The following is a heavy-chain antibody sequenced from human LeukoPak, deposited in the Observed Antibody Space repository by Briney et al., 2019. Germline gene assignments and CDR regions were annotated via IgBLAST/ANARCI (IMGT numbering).Heavy chain of an antibody. CDR3: ASGRGRYSSSPC. CDR1: GFTFSSYA. J-gene: IGHJ4*02. Sequence: GGSLRLSCAASGFTFSSYAMHWVRQAPGKGLEWVAVISYDGSNKYYADSVKGRFTISRDNSKNTLYLQMSSLRAEDTAVYYCASGRGRYSSSPCWGQGTLVTVSS. D-gene: IGHD6-13*01. CDR2: ISYDGSNK. V-gene: IGHV3-30*04.